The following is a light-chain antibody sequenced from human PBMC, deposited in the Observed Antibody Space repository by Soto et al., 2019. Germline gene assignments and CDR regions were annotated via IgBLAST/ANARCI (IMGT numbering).Light chain of an antibody. V-gene: IGKV1-39*01. Sequence: DIQMTQSPSSLSASVGDSVSITCRASQRISSALNWYPQKPGKAPQLLIYGASTVQSGVPSRFSGSGSGKDFTLTISGLRPEDFATYYCQKSYSNYRTFGQGTKVEI. CDR1: QRISSA. J-gene: IGKJ1*01. CDR2: GAS. CDR3: QKSYSNYRT.